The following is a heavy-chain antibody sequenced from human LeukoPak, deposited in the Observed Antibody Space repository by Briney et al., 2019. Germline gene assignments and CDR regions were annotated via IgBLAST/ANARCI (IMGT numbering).Heavy chain of an antibody. J-gene: IGHJ4*02. Sequence: PSETLSLTCTVSGGSISSYYWSWIRQPPGKGLEWIGYIYYSGSTNYNPSLKSRVTISVDTSKNQFSLKLSSVTAADTAVYYCARHLRGSGQQLVYFDYWGQGTLVTVSS. CDR1: GGSISSYY. CDR2: IYYSGST. D-gene: IGHD6-13*01. V-gene: IGHV4-59*08. CDR3: ARHLRGSGQQLVYFDY.